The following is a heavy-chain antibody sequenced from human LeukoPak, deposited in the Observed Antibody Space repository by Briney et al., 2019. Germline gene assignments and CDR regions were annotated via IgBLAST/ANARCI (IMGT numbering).Heavy chain of an antibody. CDR1: GFTFSSYA. CDR2: ISGSGGST. J-gene: IGHJ4*02. D-gene: IGHD5-24*01. CDR3: AKSSGRRDGYTALFDY. Sequence: GGSLRLSCAASGFTFSSYAMSWVRQAPGKGLEWVSAISGSGGSTYYADSVKGRFTISRDNSKNTLYLQMNSLRAEDTAVYYCAKSSGRRDGYTALFDYWGQGTLVTASS. V-gene: IGHV3-23*01.